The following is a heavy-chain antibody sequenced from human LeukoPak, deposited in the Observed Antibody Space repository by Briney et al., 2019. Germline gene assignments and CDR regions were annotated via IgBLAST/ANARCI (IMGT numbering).Heavy chain of an antibody. J-gene: IGHJ4*02. CDR2: IKQDGSET. Sequence: GESLRLSCAASGFTFSNYWMSWVRQAPGKGLEWMANIKQDGSETYYVDSVKGRFTISRDNAKNSLFLQMNSLTAEDTAVYYCARKGGTRGPLNYWGQGTLVTVSS. CDR3: ARKGGTRGPLNY. V-gene: IGHV3-7*01. CDR1: GFTFSNYW. D-gene: IGHD2-8*01.